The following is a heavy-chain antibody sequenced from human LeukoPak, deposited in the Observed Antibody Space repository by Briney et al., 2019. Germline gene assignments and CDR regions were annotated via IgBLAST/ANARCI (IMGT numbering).Heavy chain of an antibody. V-gene: IGHV4-59*08. D-gene: IGHD2-8*01. CDR2: IYYSRST. CDR1: GGSISSYY. CDR3: ARNTKTSTNVDY. Sequence: SETLSLTCTVSGGSISSYYWSWIRQPPGKGLEWIGYIYYSRSTNYNPSLKSRVTISVDTSKSQFSLKLSSVTAADTAVYYCARNTKTSTNVDYWGQGTLVTVSP. J-gene: IGHJ4*02.